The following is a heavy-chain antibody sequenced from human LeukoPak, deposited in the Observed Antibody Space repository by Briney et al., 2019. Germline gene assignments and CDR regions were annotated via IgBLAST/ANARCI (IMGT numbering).Heavy chain of an antibody. Sequence: TSEKVSCKASGFTFTSSAMQWVRQARGQRLEWIGWIVVGSGNTNYAQKFQERVTSTRDMSTSTAYMELSSLRSEDTAVYYCAADRYDSSGYYHFDYWGQGTLVTVSS. V-gene: IGHV1-58*02. CDR1: GFTFTSSA. D-gene: IGHD3-22*01. J-gene: IGHJ4*02. CDR2: IVVGSGNT. CDR3: AADRYDSSGYYHFDY.